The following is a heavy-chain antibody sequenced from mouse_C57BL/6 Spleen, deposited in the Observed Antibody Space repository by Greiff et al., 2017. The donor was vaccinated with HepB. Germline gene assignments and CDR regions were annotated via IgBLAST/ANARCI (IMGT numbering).Heavy chain of an antibody. V-gene: IGHV1-82*01. D-gene: IGHD2-3*01. J-gene: IGHJ2*01. CDR2: IYPGDGDT. Sequence: QVQLQQSGPELVKPGASVKISCKASGYAFSSSWMNWVKQRPGKGLEWIGRIYPGDGDTNYNGKFKGKATLTADKSSSTAYMQLSSLTSEDSAVYFCARGLLQRYCDYWGQGTTLTVSS. CDR1: GYAFSSSW. CDR3: ARGLLQRYCDY.